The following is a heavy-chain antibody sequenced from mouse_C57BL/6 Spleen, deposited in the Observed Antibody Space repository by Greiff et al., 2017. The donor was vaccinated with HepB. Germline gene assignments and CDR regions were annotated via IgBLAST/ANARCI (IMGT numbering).Heavy chain of an antibody. Sequence: DVKLVESEGGLVQPGSSMKLSCTASGFTFSDYYMAWVRQVPEKGLEWVANINYDGSSTYYLDSLKSRFIISRDNAKNILYLQMSSLKSEDTATYYCARGGMTRGYFDYWGQGTTLTVSS. D-gene: IGHD2-10*02. CDR3: ARGGMTRGYFDY. CDR1: GFTFSDYY. J-gene: IGHJ2*01. V-gene: IGHV5-16*01. CDR2: INYDGSST.